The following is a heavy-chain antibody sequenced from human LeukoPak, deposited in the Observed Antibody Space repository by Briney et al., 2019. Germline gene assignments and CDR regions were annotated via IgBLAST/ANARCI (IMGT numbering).Heavy chain of an antibody. CDR3: ARFGVPYGVDV. CDR2: IKPDGSEK. Sequence: GGSLRLSCAASGFTFSTYWMSWVRQAPGKGLEWVANIKPDGSEKDYVDSLKGRFTISRDDAKNSLYLQVNSLRAEDTAVYYCARFGVPYGVDVWGQGTTVTVSS. D-gene: IGHD3-16*01. J-gene: IGHJ6*02. V-gene: IGHV3-7*04. CDR1: GFTFSTYW.